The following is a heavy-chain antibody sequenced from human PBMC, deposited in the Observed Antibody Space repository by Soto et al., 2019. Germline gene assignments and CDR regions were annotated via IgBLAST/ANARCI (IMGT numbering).Heavy chain of an antibody. CDR1: GCTFSSYA. J-gene: IGHJ4*02. CDR3: ASELPYYYDSSGYFDY. V-gene: IGHV1-69*01. D-gene: IGHD3-22*01. CDR2: INPIFGTA. Sequence: QVQLVQSGAEVKKPGSSVKVSCKASGCTFSSYAISWVRQAPGQGLEWMGGINPIFGTANYAQKFQGSVTIPADESTLTAYMELSSLRSEDTAVYYCASELPYYYDSSGYFDYWGQGTLVTVSS.